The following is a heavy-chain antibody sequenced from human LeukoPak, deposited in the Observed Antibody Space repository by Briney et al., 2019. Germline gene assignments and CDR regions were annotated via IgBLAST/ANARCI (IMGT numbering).Heavy chain of an antibody. CDR3: ARAVTLELRSDAFDI. D-gene: IGHD1-7*01. CDR2: INPNSGGT. CDR1: GYTFTGYY. V-gene: IGHV1-2*02. Sequence: ASVKVSCKASGYTFTGYYMHWVRQAPGHGLEWMGWINPNSGGTNYAQKFQGRVTMTRDTSISTASMELSRVRSDDTAIYYCARAVTLELRSDAFDIWGQRTMVTVSS. J-gene: IGHJ3*02.